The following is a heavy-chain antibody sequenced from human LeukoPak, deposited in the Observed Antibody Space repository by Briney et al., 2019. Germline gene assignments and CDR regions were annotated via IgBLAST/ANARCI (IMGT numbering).Heavy chain of an antibody. CDR3: ASAYDSSGYLPDY. D-gene: IGHD3-22*01. J-gene: IGHJ4*02. V-gene: IGHV4-34*01. CDR1: GGSFSGYY. CDR2: INHSGST. Sequence: PPETLSLTCAVYGGSFSGYYWSWIRQPPGKGLEWIGEINHSGSTNYNPSLKSRVTISVDTSKNQFSLKLSSVTAADTAVYYCASAYDSSGYLPDYWGQGTLVTVSS.